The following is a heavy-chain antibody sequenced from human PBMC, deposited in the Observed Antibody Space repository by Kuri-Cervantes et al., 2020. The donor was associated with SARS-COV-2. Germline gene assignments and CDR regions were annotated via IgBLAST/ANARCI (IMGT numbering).Heavy chain of an antibody. J-gene: IGHJ6*02. D-gene: IGHD2-2*01. CDR3: ARSAAAFYGMDV. V-gene: IGHV4-59*01. Sequence: SETLSLTCSVSGDSISPYYWTWIRQPPGKGLEWIGHIYYNGSVNYNPSLMSRLTISVDKSKNQVSLKLTSVTAADTAVYYCARSAAAFYGMDVWGQGTTVTVSS. CDR2: IYYNGSV. CDR1: GDSISPYY.